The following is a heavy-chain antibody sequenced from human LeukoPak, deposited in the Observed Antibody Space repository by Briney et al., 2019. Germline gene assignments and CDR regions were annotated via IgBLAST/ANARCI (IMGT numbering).Heavy chain of an antibody. V-gene: IGHV4-59*12. CDR1: GGSISSYY. Sequence: SETLSLTCTVSGGSISSYYWSWIRQPPGKGLEWIGYIYYSGSTNYSPSLKSRVTISVDTSKNQFSLKLSSVTAADTAVYYCARIGVSSGAFDYWGQGTLVTVSS. D-gene: IGHD3-22*01. CDR3: ARIGVSSGAFDY. J-gene: IGHJ4*02. CDR2: IYYSGST.